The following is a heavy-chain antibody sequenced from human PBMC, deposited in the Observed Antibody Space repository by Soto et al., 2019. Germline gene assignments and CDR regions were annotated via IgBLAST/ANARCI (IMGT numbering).Heavy chain of an antibody. V-gene: IGHV1-69*06. CDR1: GGTFSSYA. CDR2: IIPLLATP. D-gene: IGHD6-13*01. Sequence: VQSGAEVTKPGSSVKVSCKASGGTFSSYAFSWVRQAPGQGLEWMGGIIPLLATPNYAQKFQGRVTITADKSTSTAYMELSSLRSEDTAVYFCAGGRGASAGYYFDYWGQETLVTVSS. CDR3: AGGRGASAGYYFDY. J-gene: IGHJ4*02.